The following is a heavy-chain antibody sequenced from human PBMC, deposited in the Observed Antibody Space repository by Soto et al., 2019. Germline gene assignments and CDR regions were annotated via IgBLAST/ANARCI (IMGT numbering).Heavy chain of an antibody. D-gene: IGHD1-1*01. CDR2: ISARGGST. V-gene: IGHV3-23*01. Sequence: EVQLLESGGGLVQPGGSLRLSCAASGFTFSAFAMNWVRQAPGKGLEWVSFISARGGSTYYSNNVKGRFTISRDNSKNTLYLHMNSLTAEDSAVYYCAKDPPSEKTQLDYGMDVWGPGTTVTVSS. CDR1: GFTFSAFA. J-gene: IGHJ6*02. CDR3: AKDPPSEKTQLDYGMDV.